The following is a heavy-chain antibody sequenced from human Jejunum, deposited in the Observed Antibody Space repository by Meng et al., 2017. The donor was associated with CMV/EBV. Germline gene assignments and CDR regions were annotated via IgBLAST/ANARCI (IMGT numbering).Heavy chain of an antibody. J-gene: IGHJ4*02. CDR2: ITTSGGTT. Sequence: FTFSTYSMSWIRQAPGKGLEWVSYITTSGGTTYRADFVRGRFTISRDNAENSLFLQMTSLTAEDTGVYYCARGPRGIFGARNYFDYWGRGTLVTVS. CDR1: FTFSTYS. CDR3: ARGPRGIFGARNYFDY. V-gene: IGHV3-48*03. D-gene: IGHD3-3*01.